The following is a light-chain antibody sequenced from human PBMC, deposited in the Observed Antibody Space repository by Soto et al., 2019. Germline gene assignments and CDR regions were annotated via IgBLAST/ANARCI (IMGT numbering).Light chain of an antibody. Sequence: EIVLTQSPGTLSLSPGERATLSCRASQSVSSSYLAWYQQKPGQAPRLLIYGASSRATGIPDRFGGSGSGTDFTLTISRLEPEDFAVYYCQQYGSSPPATFGPGTKVDIK. CDR3: QQYGSSPPAT. CDR1: QSVSSSY. V-gene: IGKV3-20*01. CDR2: GAS. J-gene: IGKJ3*01.